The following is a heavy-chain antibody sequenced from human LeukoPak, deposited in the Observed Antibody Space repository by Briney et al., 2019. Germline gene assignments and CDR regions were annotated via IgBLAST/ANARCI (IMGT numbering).Heavy chain of an antibody. CDR2: ISGSGGST. D-gene: IGHD2-15*01. V-gene: IGHV3-23*01. CDR3: AKDGHCSGGSCYSYAFDI. J-gene: IGHJ3*02. CDR1: GFTFSSYA. Sequence: GGSLRLSCAAPGFTFSSYAMSWVRQAPGKGLEWVSAISGSGGSTYYADSVKGRFTISRDNSKNTLYLQMNSLRAEDTAVYYCAKDGHCSGGSCYSYAFDIWGQGTMVTVSS.